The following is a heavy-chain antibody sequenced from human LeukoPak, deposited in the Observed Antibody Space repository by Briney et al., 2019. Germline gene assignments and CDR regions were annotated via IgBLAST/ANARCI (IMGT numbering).Heavy chain of an antibody. CDR1: GFTLSNYW. Sequence: GGSLRLSCAASGFTLSNYWMNWVRQSPRKGLVWVSRINSDGSSTNYADSVKGRFTISRDNAKSTLYLQMNSLRVEDTAVYYCARNSGMDVWGQGTTVTVS. J-gene: IGHJ6*02. V-gene: IGHV3-74*01. CDR3: ARNSGMDV. CDR2: INSDGSST.